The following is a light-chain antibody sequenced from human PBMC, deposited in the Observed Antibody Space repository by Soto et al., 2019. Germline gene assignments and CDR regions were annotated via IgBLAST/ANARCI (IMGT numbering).Light chain of an antibody. Sequence: DIVMTQSPLSLPVTPGEPASISCRSSQSLLYSNGYNYLDWYLQKPGQSPQLLIYLGSNRASGVPDRFSGSGSGTDFTLKISRVEAEDVGVYYCMQARQGLRTFGQGTKVEIK. CDR2: LGS. V-gene: IGKV2-28*01. J-gene: IGKJ1*01. CDR3: MQARQGLRT. CDR1: QSLLYSNGYNY.